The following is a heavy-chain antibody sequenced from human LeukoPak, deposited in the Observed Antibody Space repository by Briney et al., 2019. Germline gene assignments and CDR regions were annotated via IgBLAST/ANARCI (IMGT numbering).Heavy chain of an antibody. J-gene: IGHJ4*02. CDR2: IRYDGSNK. CDR1: GFTFSSYG. CDR3: AKDQETYYYGSGSYYGAYDY. V-gene: IGHV3-30*02. D-gene: IGHD3-10*01. Sequence: GGSLRLSCAASGFTFSSYGMHWVRQAPGKGLKWVAFIRYDGSNKYYADSVKGRFTISRDDSKNTLYLQMNSLRAEDTAMYYCAKDQETYYYGSGSYYGAYDYWGQGTLVTVSS.